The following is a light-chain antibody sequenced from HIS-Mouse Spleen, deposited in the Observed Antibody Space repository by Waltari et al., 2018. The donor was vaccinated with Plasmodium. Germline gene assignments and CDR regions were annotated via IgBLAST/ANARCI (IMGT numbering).Light chain of an antibody. V-gene: IGLV3-10*01. CDR2: EDS. J-gene: IGLJ3*02. Sequence: SYELTQPPSVSVSPGQTARITCSGDALPKKYANWYQQKSGQAPVLFICEDSKRPSGIPARLSGASSGTMATLTISGAQVEDEADYYCYSTDSSGNHRVFGGGTKLTVL. CDR1: ALPKKY. CDR3: YSTDSSGNHRV.